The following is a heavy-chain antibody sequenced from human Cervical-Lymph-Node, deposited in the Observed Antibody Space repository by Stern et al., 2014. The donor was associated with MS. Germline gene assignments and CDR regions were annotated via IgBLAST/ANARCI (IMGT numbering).Heavy chain of an antibody. D-gene: IGHD2-15*01. CDR3: ARDGMKTYCSGSSCYLGWFDY. V-gene: IGHV3-30*01. CDR2: ISNDGSHK. Sequence: VHLVESGGGVVQPGRSLRLSCAASGFTFSSYGLNWVRQAPGKGPEWVAGISNDGSHKYYADSVKGRFTISRDNSKNTLSLEMNSLGTEDTALYYCARDGMKTYCSGSSCYLGWFDYWGQGTLVTVSS. J-gene: IGHJ4*02. CDR1: GFTFSSYG.